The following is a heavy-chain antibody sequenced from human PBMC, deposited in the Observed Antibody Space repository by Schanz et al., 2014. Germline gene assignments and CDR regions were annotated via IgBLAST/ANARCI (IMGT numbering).Heavy chain of an antibody. CDR3: ARVDSSGYFFDN. J-gene: IGHJ4*02. D-gene: IGHD3-22*01. CDR2: ISGSGGST. CDR1: GFSVGNKY. Sequence: VQLVESGGGLVKPGGSLRLSCAASGFSVGNKYMNWVRQAPGKGLEWVSAISGSGGSTYYADSVRGRFTMSRDNSKNTVHLQMSSLRVEDTAVYYCARVDSSGYFFDNWGQGTRVTVSS. V-gene: IGHV3-23*04.